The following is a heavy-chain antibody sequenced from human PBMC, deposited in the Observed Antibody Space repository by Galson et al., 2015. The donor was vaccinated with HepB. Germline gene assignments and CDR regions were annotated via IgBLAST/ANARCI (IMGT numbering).Heavy chain of an antibody. CDR2: INAGNGNT. V-gene: IGHV1-3*01. Sequence: SVKVSCKASGYTFTSYAINWVRQAPGQRLEWMGWINAGNGNTKYSQKFQGRVTITRDTSASTAYMELSSLRSEDTAVYYCARVIDYYGSGSDYWGQGTLGTVYS. D-gene: IGHD3-10*01. J-gene: IGHJ4*02. CDR3: ARVIDYYGSGSDY. CDR1: GYTFTSYA.